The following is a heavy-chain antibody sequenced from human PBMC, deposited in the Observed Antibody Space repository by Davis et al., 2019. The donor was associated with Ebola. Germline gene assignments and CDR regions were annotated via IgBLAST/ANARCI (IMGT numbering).Heavy chain of an antibody. CDR1: GYTFISYG. CDR2: NSAYNGNT. V-gene: IGHV1-18*01. D-gene: IGHD5-24*01. Sequence: ASVKVSCKASGYTFISYGISWLRQAPGQGLEWMGWNSAYNGNTNYAQKLQGRVTMTTDTSTSTAYMELRSLRSDDTAVYYCARDPPTNSDYWGQGTLVTVSS. CDR3: ARDPPTNSDY. J-gene: IGHJ4*02.